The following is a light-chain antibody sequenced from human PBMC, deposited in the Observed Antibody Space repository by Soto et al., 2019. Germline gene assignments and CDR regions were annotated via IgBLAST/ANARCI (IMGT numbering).Light chain of an antibody. J-gene: IGKJ1*01. Sequence: EVVLTQSPVTLSLSPGERATLSCRASQSFRGLLAWYQQKPGQAPRLLIYGASTRATGIPARFSGSGSGTEFTLTISSLQSEDFAVYYCQQYNNWPPWTFGQGTKVDI. V-gene: IGKV3-15*01. CDR2: GAS. CDR3: QQYNNWPPWT. CDR1: QSFRGL.